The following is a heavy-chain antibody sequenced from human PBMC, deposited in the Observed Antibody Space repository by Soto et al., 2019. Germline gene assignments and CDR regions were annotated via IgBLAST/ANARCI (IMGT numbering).Heavy chain of an antibody. CDR3: ARDPERGDILTGYWPGPFDY. Sequence: QVQLVQSGAEVKKPGASVKVSCKASGYTFTSYGISWVRQAPGQGLEWMGWISAYNGNTNYAQKLQGRVTMTTDTSTSTAYMELRSLRSDDTAVYYCARDPERGDILTGYWPGPFDYWGQGTLVTVSS. CDR2: ISAYNGNT. CDR1: GYTFTSYG. D-gene: IGHD3-9*01. V-gene: IGHV1-18*01. J-gene: IGHJ4*02.